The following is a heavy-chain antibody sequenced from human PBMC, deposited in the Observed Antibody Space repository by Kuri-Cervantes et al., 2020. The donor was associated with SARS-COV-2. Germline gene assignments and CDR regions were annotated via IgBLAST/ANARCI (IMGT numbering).Heavy chain of an antibody. CDR3: AKMAQMATITGFDY. Sequence: ASVKVSCKASGYTFTSYDIRWVRQAPGQGLEWMGWISAYNGNTSYAQKLQGRVTMTTDTSTSTAYMELRSLRSEDTAVYYGAKMAQMATITGFDYWGQGTLVTVSS. CDR2: ISAYNGNT. J-gene: IGHJ4*02. D-gene: IGHD5-24*01. CDR1: GYTFTSYD. V-gene: IGHV1-18*01.